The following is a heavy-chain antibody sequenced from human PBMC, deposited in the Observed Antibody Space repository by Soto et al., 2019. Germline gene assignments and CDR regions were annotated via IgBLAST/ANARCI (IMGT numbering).Heavy chain of an antibody. CDR1: GGSVSSSSYY. J-gene: IGHJ5*02. V-gene: IGHV4-39*01. CDR2: IYYSGNT. CDR3: ARQVTTVITPWFDP. Sequence: SETLSLTCTVSGGSVSSSSYYWGWIRQPPGLGLEWIGSIYYSGNTYYNSSLKSRVTISVDTSKNQFSLKLRSVTAADTAVYYCARQVTTVITPWFDPWGQGTLVTVSS. D-gene: IGHD4-17*01.